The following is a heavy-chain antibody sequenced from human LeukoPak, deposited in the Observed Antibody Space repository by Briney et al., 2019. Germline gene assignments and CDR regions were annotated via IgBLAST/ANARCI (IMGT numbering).Heavy chain of an antibody. CDR3: ARVFRPSLTVFIIRGAFDI. J-gene: IGHJ3*02. D-gene: IGHD3-3*01. Sequence: KPGGSLRLSCAASKFSFSSYWMHWVRQAPGKGLVWVSRINSDGSRTNYADSVKGRFTISRDNDKNSLYLQMNSLRVEDTAVYYCARVFRPSLTVFIIRGAFDIWGQGTMVTVSS. CDR2: INSDGSRT. CDR1: KFSFSSYW. V-gene: IGHV3-74*01.